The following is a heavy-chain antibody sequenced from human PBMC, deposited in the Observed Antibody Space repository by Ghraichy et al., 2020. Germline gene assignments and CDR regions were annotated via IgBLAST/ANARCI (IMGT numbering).Heavy chain of an antibody. CDR2: ISGSGGST. CDR1: GFTFSSYA. Sequence: GGSLRLSCAASGFTFSSYAMSWVRQAPGKGLEWVSAISGSGGSTYYADSVKGRFTISRDNSKNTLYLQMNSLRAEDTAVYYCAQDRGWDVAAAGTAEYFPHCGQGTLVTVSS. V-gene: IGHV3-23*01. J-gene: IGHJ1*01. CDR3: AQDRGWDVAAAGTAEYFPH. D-gene: IGHD6-13*01.